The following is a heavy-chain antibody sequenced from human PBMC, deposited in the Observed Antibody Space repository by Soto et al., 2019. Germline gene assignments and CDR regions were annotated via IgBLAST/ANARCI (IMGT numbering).Heavy chain of an antibody. CDR1: GFTFSRYA. Sequence: GGSLRLSCAASGFTFSRYAMHWVGQAPGKGLEWVGVIAYDGSNKYYADSVKGRFTISRDNSKNTLYLKMNSLRAEDTAVYYCARDPRPAYYDFWSGYYSGGYYYGMDVWGQGTTVTVSS. D-gene: IGHD3-3*01. J-gene: IGHJ6*02. V-gene: IGHV3-30-3*01. CDR2: IAYDGSNK. CDR3: ARDPRPAYYDFWSGYYSGGYYYGMDV.